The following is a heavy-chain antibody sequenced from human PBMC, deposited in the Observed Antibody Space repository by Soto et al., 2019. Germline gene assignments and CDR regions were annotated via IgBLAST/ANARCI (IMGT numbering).Heavy chain of an antibody. CDR1: GGSFSGYY. D-gene: IGHD3-3*01. Sequence: PSETLSLTCAVYGGSFSGYYWSWIRQPPGKGLEWIGEINHSGSTNYNPSLKSRVTISVDTSKNQFSLKLSSVTAADTAVYYCARAPYYDFWSGYYPFDYWGQGTLVTVSS. J-gene: IGHJ4*02. V-gene: IGHV4-34*01. CDR2: INHSGST. CDR3: ARAPYYDFWSGYYPFDY.